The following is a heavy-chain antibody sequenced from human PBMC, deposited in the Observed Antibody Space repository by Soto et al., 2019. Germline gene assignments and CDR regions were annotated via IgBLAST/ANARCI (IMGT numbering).Heavy chain of an antibody. D-gene: IGHD2-15*01. CDR2: TYPGDSDT. CDR1: GYSFATNW. Sequence: PGESLKISCKASGYSFATNWIGWVRQMPGKGLEWMGITYPGDSDTRYSPSFQGQVTISADKSINTAYLQWSSLKASDTAMYYCARHYGGRCDYWGQGTLVTVSS. J-gene: IGHJ4*02. V-gene: IGHV5-51*01. CDR3: ARHYGGRCDY.